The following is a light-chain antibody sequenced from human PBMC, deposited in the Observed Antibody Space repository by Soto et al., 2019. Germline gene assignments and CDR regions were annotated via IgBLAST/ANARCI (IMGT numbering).Light chain of an antibody. CDR3: QQYAGSPRT. Sequence: EIVLTQSPGTLSLSPGERGTLSCRASQNLGTLYLAWFQQESGQAPRLLIYSASRRATGIPDRFTGSGSGTDFTLTIKRVEPEDFAVYFCQQYAGSPRTFGQGTKVDIK. CDR2: SAS. CDR1: QNLGTLY. V-gene: IGKV3-20*01. J-gene: IGKJ1*01.